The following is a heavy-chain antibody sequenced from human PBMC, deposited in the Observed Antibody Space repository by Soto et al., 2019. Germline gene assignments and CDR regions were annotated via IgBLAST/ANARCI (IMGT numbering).Heavy chain of an antibody. V-gene: IGHV5-10-1*04. J-gene: IGHJ3*02. D-gene: IGHD3-22*01. Sequence: GESLKISCQGSGYSFTTYWISWVRQVPGKGLEWMGKIDPGDSSTNYSPSFQGQVTISADKSISTAYLQWSSLKASDTAMYYCASAHYYDSSGYKWSAFDIWGQGTMVTVSS. CDR2: IDPGDSST. CDR1: GYSFTTYW. CDR3: ASAHYYDSSGYKWSAFDI.